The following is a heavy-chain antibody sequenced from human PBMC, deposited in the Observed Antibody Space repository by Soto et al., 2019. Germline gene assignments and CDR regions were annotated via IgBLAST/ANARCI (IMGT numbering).Heavy chain of an antibody. V-gene: IGHV4-39*01. D-gene: IGHD3-22*01. J-gene: IGHJ4*02. CDR3: AAHDSGGYYAEY. Sequence: QLQLQESGPGLVKPSETLSLTCTVSGDSVTISDYYWGWIRQPPGKGLEWIGSIHYSGSTYYKPSLKSRVNISGDASKKQFSLKLTSVTAADAAVYYCAAHDSGGYYAEYWGQGTLVTVSA. CDR2: IHYSGST. CDR1: GDSVTISDYY.